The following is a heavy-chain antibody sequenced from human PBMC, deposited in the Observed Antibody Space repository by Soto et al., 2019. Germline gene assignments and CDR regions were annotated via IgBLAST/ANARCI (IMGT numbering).Heavy chain of an antibody. V-gene: IGHV4-31*03. Sequence: SETLSLTCTVSGGSISRSGYFWSWIRQHPGKGLEWIGYIYDSGGTYYNPSLKSRVSLSVDTSKNQFSLNLTSVTAADTAMYYCARSSRSYFDYWGQGTLVTVSS. CDR2: IYDSGGT. CDR3: ARSSRSYFDY. CDR1: GGSISRSGYF. J-gene: IGHJ4*02.